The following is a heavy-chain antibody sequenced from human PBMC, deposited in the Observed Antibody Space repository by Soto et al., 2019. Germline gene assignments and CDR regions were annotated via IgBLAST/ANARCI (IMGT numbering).Heavy chain of an antibody. CDR2: INSDGSST. CDR3: AREEIREYSGYDYQPDS. CDR1: GFTFSSYW. D-gene: IGHD5-12*01. J-gene: IGHJ4*02. V-gene: IGHV3-74*01. Sequence: PVGSLRLSCAASGFTFSSYWMHWVRQAPGKGLVWVSRINSDGSSTNYADSVKGRFTISRDNAKNTLYLQMNSLRAEDTAVYYCAREEIREYSGYDYQPDSWGQGTLVTVSS.